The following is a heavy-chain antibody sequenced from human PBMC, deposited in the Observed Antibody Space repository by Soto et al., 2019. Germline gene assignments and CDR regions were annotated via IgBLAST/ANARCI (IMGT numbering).Heavy chain of an antibody. CDR1: GGTFSNSA. V-gene: IGHV1-69*01. CDR3: AREPGDFSATPSDVFDM. J-gene: IGHJ3*02. CDR2: IIPIVVTA. D-gene: IGHD3-3*01. Sequence: QVQLVQSGAEVKKPGSSVKVSCKASGGTFSNSAISWVRQAPGQGLEWMGGIIPIVVTAHYAQKYQGRVTITAAESTSTVYMELRSVRVEATDLYYCAREPGDFSATPSDVFDMGGQGTLVTVSS.